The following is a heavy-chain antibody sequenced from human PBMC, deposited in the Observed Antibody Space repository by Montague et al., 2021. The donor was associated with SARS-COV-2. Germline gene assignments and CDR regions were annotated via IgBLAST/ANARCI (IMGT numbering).Heavy chain of an antibody. D-gene: IGHD3-16*01. CDR1: GGSIANSHKY. V-gene: IGHV4-39*07. CDR2: VLYTGTP. J-gene: IGHJ4*02. Sequence: SETLSLTCTVSGGSIANSHKYWGWVRQPPGKGLEWIGSVLYTGTPYDHPSLTARVTISLDTSKNQFSLKMYSVTAADTATYFCVAGGDPAKAGAYWGQGTLVTVSS. CDR3: VAGGDPAKAGAY.